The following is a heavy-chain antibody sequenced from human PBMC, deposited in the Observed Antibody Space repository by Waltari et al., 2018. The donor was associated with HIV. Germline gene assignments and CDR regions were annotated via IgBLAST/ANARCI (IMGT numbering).Heavy chain of an antibody. Sequence: QVQLQQWGAGLLKPSETLSLTCAVYGGSLSGYSWSWIRQPPGKGLEWIGEINYSGSTNYNPSLKSRVTISVDTSKNQFSLNLNSVTAADTAVYYCARGGPSVMTTVTRWFDPWGQGTLVTVSS. CDR2: INYSGST. CDR1: GGSLSGYS. CDR3: ARGGPSVMTTVTRWFDP. D-gene: IGHD4-17*01. J-gene: IGHJ5*02. V-gene: IGHV4-34*01.